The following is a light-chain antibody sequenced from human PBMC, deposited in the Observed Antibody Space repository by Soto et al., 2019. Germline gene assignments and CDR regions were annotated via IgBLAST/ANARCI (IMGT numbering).Light chain of an antibody. V-gene: IGLV2-23*02. J-gene: IGLJ1*01. CDR2: EVS. CDR1: SSDVGNYNL. CDR3: CSYAGGSTYV. Sequence: QSALTQPASVSGSPGQPITISCTGTSSDVGNYNLVSWYQQDPGKAPKLMIYEVSKRPSGVSNRFSGSKSGNTASLTISGLQAEDEADYYCCSYAGGSTYVFGTGTKAPS.